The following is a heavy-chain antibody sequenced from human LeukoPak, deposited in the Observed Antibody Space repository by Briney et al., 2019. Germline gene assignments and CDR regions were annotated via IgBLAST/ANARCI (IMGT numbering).Heavy chain of an antibody. CDR1: GGSISSSSYY. CDR3: ARSVASTEPCFDY. V-gene: IGHV4-39*01. D-gene: IGHD5/OR15-5a*01. J-gene: IGHJ4*02. Sequence: SETLSLTCTVSGGSISSSSYYWGWIRQPPGKGLEWIGSIYYSGSTYYNPSLKSRVTISVDTSKNQFSLKLSSVTAADTAVYYCARSVASTEPCFDYWGQGTLVTVSS. CDR2: IYYSGST.